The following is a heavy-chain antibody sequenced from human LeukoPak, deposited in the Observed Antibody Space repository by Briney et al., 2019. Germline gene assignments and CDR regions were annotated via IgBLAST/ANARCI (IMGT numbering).Heavy chain of an antibody. CDR1: GFTFSSYA. Sequence: QTGGSLRLSCAASGFTFSSYAMSWVRQAPGKGLEWVSAISGSGGSTYYADPVKGRFTISRDNSKNTLYLQMNSLRAEDTAVYYCAKDHENCGGDCYSVTPFDYWGQGTLVTVSS. CDR3: AKDHENCGGDCYSVTPFDY. CDR2: ISGSGGST. D-gene: IGHD2-21*02. J-gene: IGHJ4*02. V-gene: IGHV3-23*01.